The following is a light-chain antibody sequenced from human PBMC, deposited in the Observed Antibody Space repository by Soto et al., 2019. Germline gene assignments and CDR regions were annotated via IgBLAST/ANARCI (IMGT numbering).Light chain of an antibody. V-gene: IGKV1-33*01. J-gene: IGKJ4*01. Sequence: DIQMTQSPSSLSASVGDRVTITCQASQDITNYLNWFQQKQGKAPKLLIYEASNLETGAPSRFSGSGSGTDFTFTISSLQPEDIATYYCQQYDNVSLTFGGGTKVEV. CDR1: QDITNY. CDR2: EAS. CDR3: QQYDNVSLT.